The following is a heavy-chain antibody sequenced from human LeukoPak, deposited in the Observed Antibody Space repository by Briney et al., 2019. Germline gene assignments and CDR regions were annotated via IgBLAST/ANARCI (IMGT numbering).Heavy chain of an antibody. Sequence: GGSLRLSCAASGFTFDDYAIRWVRHAPGKGLEWVSLISWDGGGTYYADSVKSRFTTSRNNSKNSLYLQMNSLRADDTAVYYCATYGDEDYYYYMDVWGKGTTVTASS. V-gene: IGHV3-43D*03. J-gene: IGHJ6*03. CDR3: ATYGDEDYYYYMDV. D-gene: IGHD4-17*01. CDR1: GFTFDDYA. CDR2: ISWDGGGT.